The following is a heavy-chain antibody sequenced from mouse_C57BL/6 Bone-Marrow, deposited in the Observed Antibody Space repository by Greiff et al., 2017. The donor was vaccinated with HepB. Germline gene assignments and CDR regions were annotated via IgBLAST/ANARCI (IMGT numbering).Heavy chain of an antibody. CDR1: GFNIKDYY. D-gene: IGHD1-1*01. J-gene: IGHJ1*03. Sequence: VQLKESGAELVKPGASVKLSCTASGFNIKDYYMHWVKQRTEQGLEWIGRIDPEDGETKYAPKFQGKATITADTSSNTAYLQLSSLTSEDTAVYYCATTVVAHWYCDVWGTGTAVTVSA. CDR3: ATTVVAHWYCDV. CDR2: IDPEDGET. V-gene: IGHV14-2*01.